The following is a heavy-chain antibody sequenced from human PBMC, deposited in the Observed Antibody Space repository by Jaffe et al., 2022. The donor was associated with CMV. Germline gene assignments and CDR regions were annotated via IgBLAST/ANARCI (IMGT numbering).Heavy chain of an antibody. CDR1: GFTVSSNY. Sequence: EVQLVESGGGLVQPGGSLRLSCAASGFTVSSNYMSWVRQAPGKGLEWVSVIYSGGSTYYADSVKGRFTISRDNSKNTLYLQMNSLRAEDTAVYYCARVRLLYYDFWSVSGQTPYYFDYWGQGTLVTVSS. J-gene: IGHJ4*02. CDR2: IYSGGST. D-gene: IGHD3-3*01. V-gene: IGHV3-66*01. CDR3: ARVRLLYYDFWSVSGQTPYYFDY.